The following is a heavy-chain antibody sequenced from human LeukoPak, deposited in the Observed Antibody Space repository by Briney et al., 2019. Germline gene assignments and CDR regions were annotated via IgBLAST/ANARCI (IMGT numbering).Heavy chain of an antibody. Sequence: ASVKVSCKASGSTFTSYGISWVRQAPGQGLEWMGWISAYNGDTNYAQNVQGRLTMTTDTSTGTAYMELRSLRSDDTAVYYCGSLADKKLQRFLDYWGQGTLVTVSS. CDR1: GSTFTSYG. V-gene: IGHV1-18*01. CDR3: GSLADKKLQRFLDY. CDR2: ISAYNGDT. J-gene: IGHJ4*02. D-gene: IGHD2-15*01.